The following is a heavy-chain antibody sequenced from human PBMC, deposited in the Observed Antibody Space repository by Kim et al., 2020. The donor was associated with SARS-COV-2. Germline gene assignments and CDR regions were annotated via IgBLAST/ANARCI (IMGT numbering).Heavy chain of an antibody. CDR2: VRTNGRDT. Sequence: GGSLRLSCTASGPTFSGYDVSWVRQAPGKGLEWVSSVRTNGRDTHYADSVEGRFTISRDNSKNTLYLQMNSLRADDTAIYYCVSYCLGGDCSSWSNDIWGRGTGVGVSS. D-gene: IGHD2-21*02. V-gene: IGHV3-23*01. J-gene: IGHJ3*02. CDR1: GPTFSGYD. CDR3: VSYCLGGDCSSWSNDI.